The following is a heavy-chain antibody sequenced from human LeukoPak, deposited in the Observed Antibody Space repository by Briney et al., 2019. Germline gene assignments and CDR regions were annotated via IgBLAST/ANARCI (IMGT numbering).Heavy chain of an antibody. CDR3: CHSLSGRTGAFDI. D-gene: IGHD2-21*01. CDR2: TYYRSKWYN. CDR1: GDSVSSNSAA. J-gene: IGHJ3*02. V-gene: IGHV6-1*01. Sequence: SQTLSLTCAISGDSVSSNSAAWNWIRQSPTRGLEWLGRTYYRSKWYNDYAVSVKSRITINPDTSKNQFSLQLDSVTPEDTAVYYCCHSLSGRTGAFDIWGRGTVVTVSS.